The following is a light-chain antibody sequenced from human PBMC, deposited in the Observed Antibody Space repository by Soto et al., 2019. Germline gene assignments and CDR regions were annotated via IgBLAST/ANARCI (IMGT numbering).Light chain of an antibody. J-gene: IGKJ1*01. CDR1: QSVNSSY. Sequence: EIVLTQSPGTLSLSPGERVTLSCRASQSVNSSYLAWYQHKPGQAPRLLIDGASTRATGIPDRFSGSGSWTDFTLTIASLEPGDFAVYYCQQYDNSPQSFGQGTKVDIK. V-gene: IGKV3-20*01. CDR2: GAS. CDR3: QQYDNSPQS.